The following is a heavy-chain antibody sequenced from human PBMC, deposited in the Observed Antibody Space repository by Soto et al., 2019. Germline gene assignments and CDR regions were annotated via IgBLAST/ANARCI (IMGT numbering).Heavy chain of an antibody. D-gene: IGHD2-15*01. Sequence: GSLRLSCAASGFTFSSYDMHWVRQATGKVLEWVSAIGTAGDTYYPGSVKGRFTISRENAKNSLYLQMNSLRAGDTAVYYCARDGGYCSGGSCYLYMDVWGKGTTVTVSS. CDR3: ARDGGYCSGGSCYLYMDV. CDR2: IGTAGDT. V-gene: IGHV3-13*01. CDR1: GFTFSSYD. J-gene: IGHJ6*03.